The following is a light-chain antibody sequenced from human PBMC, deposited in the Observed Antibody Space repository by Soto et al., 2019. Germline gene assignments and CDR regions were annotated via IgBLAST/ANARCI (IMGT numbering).Light chain of an antibody. V-gene: IGKV3D-20*01. Sequence: EIVLTQSPATLSLSPGERATLSCGASQSVSRNYLAWFQQKPGLAPRLVIYDASTRATGIPDRFSGSGSGTDFTLPISRLEPEDFAVYYCQQYGSSPPVTFGGGTKVEIK. CDR1: QSVSRNY. J-gene: IGKJ4*01. CDR2: DAS. CDR3: QQYGSSPPVT.